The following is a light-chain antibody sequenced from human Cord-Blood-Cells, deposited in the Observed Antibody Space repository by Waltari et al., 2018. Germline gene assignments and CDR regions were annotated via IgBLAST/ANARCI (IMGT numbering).Light chain of an antibody. J-gene: IGLJ2*01. CDR2: GKT. CDR3: NSRDSSGNHVV. Sequence: SSELTQDPAVSVALGQTVRITCQGDSLRSYYASWYQQKPGQAPVLLIYGKTNRPSGTPDRFSGSSSGNTASLTSTGAQAEDEADYYCNSRDSSGNHVVFGGGTKLTVL. CDR1: SLRSYY. V-gene: IGLV3-19*01.